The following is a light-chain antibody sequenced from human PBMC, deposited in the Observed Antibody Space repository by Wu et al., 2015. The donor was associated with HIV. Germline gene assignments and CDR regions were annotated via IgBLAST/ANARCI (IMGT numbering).Light chain of an antibody. Sequence: EIVLTQSPGTLSLSPGDRATLSCRASQSVSSSYSAWYQQKPGQAPRLLIYGASSRATGIPDRFSGSGSGTDFTLTISRLEPEDFAVYYCQQYGNSPETFGQGTKVEIK. CDR1: QSVSSSY. CDR2: GAS. CDR3: QQYGNSPET. J-gene: IGKJ1*01. V-gene: IGKV3-20*01.